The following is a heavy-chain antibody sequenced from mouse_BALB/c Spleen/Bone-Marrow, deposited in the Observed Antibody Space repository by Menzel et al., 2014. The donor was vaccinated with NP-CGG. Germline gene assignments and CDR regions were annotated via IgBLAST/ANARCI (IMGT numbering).Heavy chain of an antibody. CDR1: GFTFSSYT. D-gene: IGHD4-1*01. Sequence: DVQLQESGGGLVKPGGSLKLSCAASGFTFSSYTMSWVRQTPEKRLEWVATISSGGSYTYYPDSVKGRFTISRDNAKNTLYLQMSSLKSEDTAMYYCTRDQTGYFAYWGQGTLVTVSA. CDR3: TRDQTGYFAY. CDR2: ISSGGSYT. V-gene: IGHV5-6-4*01. J-gene: IGHJ3*01.